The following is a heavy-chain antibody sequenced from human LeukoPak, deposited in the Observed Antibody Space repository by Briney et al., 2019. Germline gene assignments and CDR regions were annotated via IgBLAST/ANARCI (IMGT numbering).Heavy chain of an antibody. V-gene: IGHV3-23*01. Sequence: GGSLTLSCAASGFTFSNYAMAWVRQAPGKGLHWVSAISGSGGGTYYADSVKGRFTISRDNSKNTLYLQMNSLRAEDTAVYYCASPYGDIVIVPAARTFDYWGQGTLVTVSS. J-gene: IGHJ4*02. CDR3: ASPYGDIVIVPAARTFDY. CDR1: GFTFSNYA. CDR2: ISGSGGGT. D-gene: IGHD2-2*01.